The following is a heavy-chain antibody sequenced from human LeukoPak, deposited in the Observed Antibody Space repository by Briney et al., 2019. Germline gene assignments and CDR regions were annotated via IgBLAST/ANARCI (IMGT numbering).Heavy chain of an antibody. CDR3: ARHAQTTVVPDY. V-gene: IGHV5-51*01. Sequence: GESLKISWKGSGYSFTSKWIGWVRQMPGKGLEGMGIIYPDDSDTRYSPSFQGQVTISADKSINTAYVQWSSLKAPDTGMYYCARHAQTTVVPDYWGQGTLVTVSS. CDR1: GYSFTSKW. D-gene: IGHD1/OR15-1a*01. J-gene: IGHJ4*02. CDR2: IYPDDSDT.